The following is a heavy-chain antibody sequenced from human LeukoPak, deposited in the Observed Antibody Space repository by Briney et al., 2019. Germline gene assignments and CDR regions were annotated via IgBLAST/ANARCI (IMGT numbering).Heavy chain of an antibody. J-gene: IGHJ3*02. V-gene: IGHV4-34*01. CDR3: ARGRDSSGEYAFDI. D-gene: IGHD6-19*01. CDR2: INHSGST. CDR1: GGSFSGYY. Sequence: PSETLSLTCAVYGGSFSGYYWSWIRQPPGKGLVWIGEINHSGSTNYNPSLKSRVTISVDTSKNQFSLKLSSVTAADTAVYYCARGRDSSGEYAFDIWGQGTMVTVSS.